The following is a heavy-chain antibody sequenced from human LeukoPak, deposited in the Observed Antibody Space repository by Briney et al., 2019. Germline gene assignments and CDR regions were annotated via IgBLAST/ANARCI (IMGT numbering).Heavy chain of an antibody. CDR3: ARADGYYYGMDV. CDR1: GGTFSSYA. V-gene: IGHV1-69*06. CDR2: IIPIFGTA. J-gene: IGHJ6*04. Sequence: SVKVSCKPSGGTFSSYAISWVRQAPGQGLEWMGGIIPIFGTANYAQKFQGRVTITADKSTSTAYMELSSLRSEDTAVYYCARADGYYYGMDVWGKGTTVTVSS.